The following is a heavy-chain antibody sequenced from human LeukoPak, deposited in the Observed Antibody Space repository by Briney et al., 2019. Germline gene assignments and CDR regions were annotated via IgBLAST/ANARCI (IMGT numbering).Heavy chain of an antibody. V-gene: IGHV4-38-2*02. CDR1: GYSISSGYY. CDR3: ASKSAYDFGFDY. Sequence: PSETLSLTCTVSGYSISSGYYWGWIRQPPGKGLEWVGNIYHSGSPYYNPSLMSRATISKDTPKNQFSLKLTSVTAADTAVYYRASKSAYDFGFDYWGQGALVTVSS. D-gene: IGHD5-12*01. CDR2: IYHSGSP. J-gene: IGHJ4*02.